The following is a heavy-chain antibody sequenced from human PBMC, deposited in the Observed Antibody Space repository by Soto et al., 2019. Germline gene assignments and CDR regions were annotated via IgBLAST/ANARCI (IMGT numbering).Heavy chain of an antibody. CDR1: GFTFTSSA. Sequence: SVKLSCKASGFTFTSSAVQWVRQARGQRLEWIGWIVVGSGNTNYAQKFQERVTITRDMSTSTAYMELSSLRSEDTAVYYCAAAHYYDFWSGYSSPWYYFDYWGQGTLVTVSS. CDR3: AAAHYYDFWSGYSSPWYYFDY. J-gene: IGHJ4*02. V-gene: IGHV1-58*01. CDR2: IVVGSGNT. D-gene: IGHD3-3*01.